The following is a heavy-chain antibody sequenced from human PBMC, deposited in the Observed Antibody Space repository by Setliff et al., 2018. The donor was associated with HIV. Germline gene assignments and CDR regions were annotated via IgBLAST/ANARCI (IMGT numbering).Heavy chain of an antibody. V-gene: IGHV1-18*01. Sequence: GASVKVSCKASGYTFTSCGISWVRQAPGQGLEWMGWISAYNGNTNYAQKLQGRVTMTTDTSTSTAYMELRSLRSDDTAVYYCARTAYYYDSSGYQVDYWGQGTLVTVSS. D-gene: IGHD3-22*01. CDR1: GYTFTSCG. CDR3: ARTAYYYDSSGYQVDY. J-gene: IGHJ4*02. CDR2: ISAYNGNT.